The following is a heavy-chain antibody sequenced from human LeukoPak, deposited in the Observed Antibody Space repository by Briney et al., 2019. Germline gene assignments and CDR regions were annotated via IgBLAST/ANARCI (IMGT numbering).Heavy chain of an antibody. CDR2: IKQDGSEK. CDR3: ARTRHYDRRNYYRDFDY. J-gene: IGHJ4*02. V-gene: IGHV3-7*01. CDR1: GFTFSSYW. Sequence: GGSLRLSCAASGFTFSSYWMSWVRQAPGKGLEWVANIKQDGSEKYYVDSVKGRFTISRDNAKNSLYLQMNSLRAEDTAVYYCARTRHYDRRNYYRDFDYWGQGTLVTVSS. D-gene: IGHD3-22*01.